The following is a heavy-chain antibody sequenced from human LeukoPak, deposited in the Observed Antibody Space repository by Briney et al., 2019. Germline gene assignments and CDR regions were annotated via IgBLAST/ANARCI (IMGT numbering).Heavy chain of an antibody. J-gene: IGHJ3*02. CDR3: ARRGSYDTFDI. Sequence: PSETLSLTCTVSGGSISSSGSYWGWIRQPPGKGLEWIGNIYYSGSTYYNPSLKSRVTISVDTSKNQFSLKLTSVTAADTAVSYCARRGSYDTFDIWGHGTMVTVSS. V-gene: IGHV4-39*01. CDR2: IYYSGST. CDR1: GGSISSSGSY. D-gene: IGHD1-26*01.